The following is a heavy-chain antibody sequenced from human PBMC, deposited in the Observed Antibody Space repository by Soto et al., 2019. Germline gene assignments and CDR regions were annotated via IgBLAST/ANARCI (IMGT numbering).Heavy chain of an antibody. CDR1: GYTFASYD. J-gene: IGHJ4*02. V-gene: IGHV1-18*01. D-gene: IGHD4-17*01. Sequence: QVQLMQSGAEVKKPGASVKVSCKASGYTFASYDFSWVRQAPGQGLEWMGWIRPYNGDTKYAQRFQXXVTMTTATSTNTAYMELRSLRSDVTAVYFCARDYGNTFVDYWGQGSLVIVSS. CDR3: ARDYGNTFVDY. CDR2: IRPYNGDT.